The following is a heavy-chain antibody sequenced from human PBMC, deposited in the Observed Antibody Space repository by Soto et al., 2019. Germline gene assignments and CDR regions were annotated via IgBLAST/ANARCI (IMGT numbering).Heavy chain of an antibody. J-gene: IGHJ6*02. Sequence: GASVKVSCKASGFTFTSSAVQWVRQARGQRLEWIGWIVVGSGNTNYAQKFQERVTITRDMSTGTAYMELSSLRSEDTAVYYCAAGKPMYYDILTGYYTMEVWGQGTTVTVSS. D-gene: IGHD3-9*01. V-gene: IGHV1-58*01. CDR2: IVVGSGNT. CDR3: AAGKPMYYDILTGYYTMEV. CDR1: GFTFTSSA.